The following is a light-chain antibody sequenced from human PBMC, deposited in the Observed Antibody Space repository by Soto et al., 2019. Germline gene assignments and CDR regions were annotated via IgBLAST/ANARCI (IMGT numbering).Light chain of an antibody. V-gene: IGLV1-51*01. CDR3: ATWDSSLTSVV. CDR2: DNN. CDR1: RSNIGNDY. J-gene: IGLJ3*02. Sequence: QSVLTQPSSVSAAPGQRVTLSCSGSRSNIGNDYVSCYQLLPGRAPKLLIYDNNKRPSGIPDRFSGSKFGSSATLAISVVQPGDEADYFCATWDSSLTSVVFGGGTKLTVL.